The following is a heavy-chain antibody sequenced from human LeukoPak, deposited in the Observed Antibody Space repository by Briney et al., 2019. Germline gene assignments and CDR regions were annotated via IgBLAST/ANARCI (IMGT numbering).Heavy chain of an antibody. D-gene: IGHD3-22*01. Sequence: GGSLRLSCAASGFTFSNYWMHWVRQAPGKGLVWVSRINSDGSNTTYADSVKGRFTISRDNAKNTLYLQMNSLRAEDTAVHYCARLQGYDSSGYSSDYWGQGTLVTVSS. CDR2: INSDGSNT. V-gene: IGHV3-74*03. J-gene: IGHJ4*02. CDR3: ARLQGYDSSGYSSDY. CDR1: GFTFSNYW.